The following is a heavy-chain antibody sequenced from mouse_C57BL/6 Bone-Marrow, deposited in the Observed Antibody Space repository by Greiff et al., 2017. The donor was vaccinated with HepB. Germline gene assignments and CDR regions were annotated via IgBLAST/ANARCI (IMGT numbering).Heavy chain of an antibody. CDR3: ARMWGCRYDYDAAWFAY. D-gene: IGHD2-4*01. J-gene: IGHJ3*01. V-gene: IGHV1-82*01. Sequence: QVQLQQSGPELVKPGASVKISCKASGYAFSSSWMNWVKQRPGKGLEWIGRIYPGDGDTNYNGKFKGKATLTADKSSSTAYMQLSSLTSEDSAVYFGARMWGCRYDYDAAWFAYWGQGTLVTVSA. CDR2: IYPGDGDT. CDR1: GYAFSSSW.